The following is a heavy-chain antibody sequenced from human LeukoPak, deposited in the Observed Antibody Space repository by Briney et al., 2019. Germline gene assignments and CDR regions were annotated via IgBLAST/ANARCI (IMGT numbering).Heavy chain of an antibody. D-gene: IGHD3-22*01. CDR3: AKIVWRSVVVPYYFED. CDR2: ISSSSSCI. CDR1: GFTFSSYS. J-gene: IGHJ4*02. Sequence: GGSLRLSCAASGFTFSSYSMNWVRQAPGKGLEWVSSISSSSSCIYYADSVKGRFTISRDNSKNTLFLQMNNLRAEDTAVYYCAKIVWRSVVVPYYFEDWGQGTLVTVSS. V-gene: IGHV3-21*04.